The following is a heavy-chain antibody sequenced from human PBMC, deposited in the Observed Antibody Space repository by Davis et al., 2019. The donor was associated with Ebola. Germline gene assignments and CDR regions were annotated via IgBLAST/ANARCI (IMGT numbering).Heavy chain of an antibody. CDR1: GGSISTHY. V-gene: IGHV4-4*08. CDR3: ARGEERYSSNWWDY. D-gene: IGHD6-13*01. CDR2: IYTSGST. J-gene: IGHJ4*02. Sequence: SETLSLTCTVSGGSISTHYWSWIRQPPGKGLEWIGYIYTSGSTNYNPSLKSRVTISVDTSKTQFSLKLSSVTAADTAVYYCARGEERYSSNWWDYWGQGTLLTVSS.